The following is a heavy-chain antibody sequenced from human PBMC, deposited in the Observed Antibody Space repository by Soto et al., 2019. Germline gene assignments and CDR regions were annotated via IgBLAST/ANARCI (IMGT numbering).Heavy chain of an antibody. V-gene: IGHV4-39*01. Sequence: SETLSLTCTVSGGSISNSDYFWAWMRQPPGKGREWVGTISHTGSPRYNPSLKSRVTISVDTSKNQFSLRLPSVTAADTAVFYCASQLESTTYFDYWGRGTLVTVSS. D-gene: IGHD1-1*01. J-gene: IGHJ4*02. CDR1: GGSISNSDYF. CDR2: ISHTGSP. CDR3: ASQLESTTYFDY.